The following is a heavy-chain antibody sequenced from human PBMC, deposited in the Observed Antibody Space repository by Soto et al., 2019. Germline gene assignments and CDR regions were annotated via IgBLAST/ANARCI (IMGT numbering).Heavy chain of an antibody. CDR2: ISYDGSNK. CDR3: AREWWLVISGGYGMDV. J-gene: IGHJ6*02. D-gene: IGHD6-19*01. V-gene: IGHV3-30-3*01. Sequence: QVQLVESGGGVVQPGRSLRLSCAASGFTFSSYAMHWVRQAPGKGLEWVAVISYDGSNKYYADSVKGRFTISRDNSKNTLYLEMNSLRAEDTAVYYCAREWWLVISGGYGMDVWGQGTTVTVSS. CDR1: GFTFSSYA.